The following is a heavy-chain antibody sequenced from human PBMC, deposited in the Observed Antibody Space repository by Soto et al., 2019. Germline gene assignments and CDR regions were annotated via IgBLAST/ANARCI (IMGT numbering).Heavy chain of an antibody. CDR3: ARHHVRGRTIAGAAEF. J-gene: IGHJ4*02. CDR1: GGSLSGYY. D-gene: IGHD1-26*01. CDR2: INYSGNT. Sequence: PSETLSLTCGVYGGSLSGYYWSWIRQPPGKALEWIGEINYSGNTNYNPSLKSRVAISVDTSKNQLFLNLTSVTAADTAMYYCARHHVRGRTIAGAAEFWGQGTLVTVP. V-gene: IGHV4-34*01.